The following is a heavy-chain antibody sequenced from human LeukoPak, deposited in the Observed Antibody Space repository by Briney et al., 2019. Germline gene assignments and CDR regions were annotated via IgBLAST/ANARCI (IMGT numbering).Heavy chain of an antibody. CDR2: IYHSGST. Sequence: PSETLSLTCTVSGYSISSGYYWGWMRQPPGKGLVWIGYIYHSGSTYYNPSLKSRVTISVDRSKNQFSLKLSSVTAADTAVYYCARVLAAMSNWFDPWGQGTLLTVSS. D-gene: IGHD2-2*01. V-gene: IGHV4-38-2*02. CDR3: ARVLAAMSNWFDP. J-gene: IGHJ5*02. CDR1: GYSISSGYY.